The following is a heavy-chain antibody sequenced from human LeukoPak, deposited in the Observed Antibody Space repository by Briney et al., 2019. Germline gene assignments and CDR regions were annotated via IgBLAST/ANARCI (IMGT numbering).Heavy chain of an antibody. V-gene: IGHV1-18*01. Sequence: ASVKVSCKASGYIFSSYGISWVRQAPGQGLEWMGWISGYNGNTNYAQKFQGRVTMTTDTSTSTAYMELRSLRSDDTAVFYCARDWGSTVVHDHWGQGTLVTVSS. CDR1: GYIFSSYG. D-gene: IGHD4-23*01. J-gene: IGHJ4*02. CDR3: ARDWGSTVVHDH. CDR2: ISGYNGNT.